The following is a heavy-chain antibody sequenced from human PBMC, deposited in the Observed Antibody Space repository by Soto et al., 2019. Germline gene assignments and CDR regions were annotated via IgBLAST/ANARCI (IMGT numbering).Heavy chain of an antibody. CDR2: INPNSGGT. D-gene: IGHD2-2*01. CDR1: GYTFTGYY. Sequence: GASVKVSCKASGYTFTGYYMHWARQAPGQGLEWMGWINPNSGGTNYAQKFQGWVTMTRDTSISTAYMELSRLRSDDTAVYYCARALVVVPAAIVFGMDVWGQGTTVPVSS. J-gene: IGHJ6*02. V-gene: IGHV1-2*04. CDR3: ARALVVVPAAIVFGMDV.